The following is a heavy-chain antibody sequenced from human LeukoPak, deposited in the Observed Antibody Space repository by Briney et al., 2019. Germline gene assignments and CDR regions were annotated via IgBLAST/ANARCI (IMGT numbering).Heavy chain of an antibody. CDR1: GFTVSSNS. V-gene: IGHV3-53*01. J-gene: IGHJ4*02. CDR3: ARHSGNSGSYYFDY. Sequence: PGGSLRLSCAASGFTVSSNSVSWVRQAPGKGLEWVSLIYGGGSIYYADSVKGRFTISRDNSKNTLYLQMNSLRPEDTAVYYCARHSGNSGSYYFDYWGQGTLVTVSS. D-gene: IGHD5-12*01. CDR2: IYGGGSI.